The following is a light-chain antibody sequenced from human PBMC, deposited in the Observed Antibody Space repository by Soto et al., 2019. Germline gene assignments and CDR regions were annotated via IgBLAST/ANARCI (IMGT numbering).Light chain of an antibody. CDR3: QTWGAGIVV. V-gene: IGLV4-69*01. CDR2: LNTDGSH. CDR1: SGHSSYT. Sequence: QLVLTQSPSASASLGASVKLTYTLSSGHSSYTIAWHQQQPEKGPRYLMKLNTDGSHSRGDGIPDRFSGSRSGAERYLTISSLQSEDEADYYCQTWGAGIVVFGGGIKLTVL. J-gene: IGLJ2*01.